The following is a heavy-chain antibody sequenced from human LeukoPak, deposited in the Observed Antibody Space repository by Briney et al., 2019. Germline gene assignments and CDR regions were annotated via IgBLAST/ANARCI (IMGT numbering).Heavy chain of an antibody. Sequence: PSETLSLTCTVSGGSISSYYWSWIRQPPGKGLEWIGYIYYSGSTNYNPSLKSRVTISVDTSKNQFSLKLSSVTAADTAVYYCARHGDFDWSINWFDPWGQGTLVTVSS. CDR1: GGSISSYY. V-gene: IGHV4-59*08. CDR2: IYYSGST. CDR3: ARHGDFDWSINWFDP. J-gene: IGHJ5*02. D-gene: IGHD3-9*01.